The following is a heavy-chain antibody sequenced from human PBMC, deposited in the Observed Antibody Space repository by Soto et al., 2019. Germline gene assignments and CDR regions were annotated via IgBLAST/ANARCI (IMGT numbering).Heavy chain of an antibody. Sequence: GGSLRLSCAAAGFTFSSYGMHWVRQATGKGLEWVSAIGTAGDTYYSGSVKGRFTISRENANNSLYLQMNSLRAEDTAVYYCARGHFWSGYSLNGMDVWGQGTTVTVSS. V-gene: IGHV3-13*01. CDR3: ARGHFWSGYSLNGMDV. CDR1: GFTFSSYG. J-gene: IGHJ6*02. D-gene: IGHD3-3*01. CDR2: IGTAGDT.